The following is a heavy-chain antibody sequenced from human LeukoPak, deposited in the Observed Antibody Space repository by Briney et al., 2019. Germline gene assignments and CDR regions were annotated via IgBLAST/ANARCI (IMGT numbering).Heavy chain of an antibody. CDR3: ARDLSSGWYGSDY. V-gene: IGHV3-11*06. J-gene: IGHJ4*02. CDR1: GFTFSDYY. Sequence: GGSLRLSCAASGFTFSDYYMTWIRQAPGKGLEWVSYISSSSSYTNYADSVKGRFTISRDNANNSLYLQMNSLRAENTAVYYCARDLSSGWYGSDYWGQGTLVTVSS. CDR2: ISSSSSYT. D-gene: IGHD6-19*01.